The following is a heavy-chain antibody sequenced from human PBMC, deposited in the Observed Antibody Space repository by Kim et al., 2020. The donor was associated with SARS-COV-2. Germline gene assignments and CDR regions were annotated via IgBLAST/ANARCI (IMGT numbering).Heavy chain of an antibody. V-gene: IGHV3-33*01. J-gene: IGHJ6*02. D-gene: IGHD1-7*01. Sequence: GGSLRLSCAASGFTFSSYGMHWVRQAPGKGLEWVAVIWYDGSNKYYADSVKGRFTISRDNSKNTLYLQMNSLRAEDTAVYYCARDNSWGNYAPHYYYGMDVWGQGTTVTVSS. CDR3: ARDNSWGNYAPHYYYGMDV. CDR1: GFTFSSYG. CDR2: IWYDGSNK.